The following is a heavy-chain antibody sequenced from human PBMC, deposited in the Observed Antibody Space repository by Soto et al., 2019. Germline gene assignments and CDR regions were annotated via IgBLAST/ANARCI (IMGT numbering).Heavy chain of an antibody. V-gene: IGHV3-48*01. CDR2: ITDSSDTV. Sequence: GGSLRLSCVASGFSFSNYNMNWVRRAPGKGLEWVSYITDSSDTVHYADSVGGRFTISRDNAESSLYLQMNSLRAEDTAVYYCARENYGSGPDIWGQGTMVTVSS. J-gene: IGHJ3*02. D-gene: IGHD3-10*01. CDR3: ARENYGSGPDI. CDR1: GFSFSNYN.